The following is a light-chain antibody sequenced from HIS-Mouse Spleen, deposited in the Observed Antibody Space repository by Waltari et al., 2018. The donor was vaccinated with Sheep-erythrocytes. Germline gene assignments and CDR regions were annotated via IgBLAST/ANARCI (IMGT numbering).Light chain of an antibody. J-gene: IGLJ1*01. V-gene: IGLV2-11*01. CDR1: SSDVGGYNY. CDR2: DGS. Sequence: QSALTQPRSVSGSPGQSVTISCTGTSSDVGGYNYVSWYQQHPGKAPKLMIYDGSKRPSWVPDRFSGSKSGNTASLTISGLQAEDEADYYCCSYAGSYNHVFATGTKVTVL. CDR3: CSYAGSYNHV.